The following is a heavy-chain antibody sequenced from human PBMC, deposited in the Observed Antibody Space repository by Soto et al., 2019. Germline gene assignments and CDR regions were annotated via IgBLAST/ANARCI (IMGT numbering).Heavy chain of an antibody. J-gene: IGHJ4*02. CDR3: ARADILTGYGY. D-gene: IGHD3-9*01. V-gene: IGHV3-30-3*01. Sequence: GGSLRLSCAASGFTFSTSALHWVRQAPGKGLEWVALISFDGSHKYYADSVKGRFTISRDNSKNTLYLQMNSLRAEDTAVYYCARADILTGYGYWGQGTLVTVSS. CDR1: GFTFSTSA. CDR2: ISFDGSHK.